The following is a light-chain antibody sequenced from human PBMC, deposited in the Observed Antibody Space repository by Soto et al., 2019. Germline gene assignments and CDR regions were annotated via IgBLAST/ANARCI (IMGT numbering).Light chain of an antibody. CDR1: SSDVGDYNY. V-gene: IGLV2-11*01. CDR2: DVI. CDR3: CSYAGSSWV. J-gene: IGLJ3*02. Sequence: QSALTQPRSVSGSPGQSVTISCIGTSSDVGDYNYVSWYQQHPGKAPTLMVYDVIKRPSGVPGRFSGSKSGNTASLTISGLQAEDEADYYCCSYAGSSWVFGGGTKVTVL.